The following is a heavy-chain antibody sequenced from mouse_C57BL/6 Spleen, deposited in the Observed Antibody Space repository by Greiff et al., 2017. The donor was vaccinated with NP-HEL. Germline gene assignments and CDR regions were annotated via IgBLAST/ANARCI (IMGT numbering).Heavy chain of an antibody. V-gene: IGHV5-17*01. CDR3: ARTAVGRVYWYFDV. CDR1: GFTFSDYG. D-gene: IGHD4-1*01. CDR2: ISSGSSTI. J-gene: IGHJ1*03. Sequence: EVKLVESGGGLVKPGGSLKLSCAASGFTFSDYGMHWVRQAPEKGLEWVAYISSGSSTIYYADTVKGRFTISRDNAKNTLFLQMTSLRSEDTAMYYCARTAVGRVYWYFDVWGTGTTVTVSS.